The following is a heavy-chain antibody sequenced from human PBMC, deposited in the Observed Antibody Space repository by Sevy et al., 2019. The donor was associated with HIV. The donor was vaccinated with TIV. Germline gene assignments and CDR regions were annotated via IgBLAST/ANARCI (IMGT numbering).Heavy chain of an antibody. V-gene: IGHV1-69*13. D-gene: IGHD2-2*01. CDR2: IIPIFGTA. CDR1: GGTFSSYA. Sequence: ASVKVSCKASGGTFSSYAISWVRQAPGQGLEWMGGIIPIFGTANYAQKFQGRVTITADESTSTAYMELSSLRSEDTAMYYCARDHNQLLFDYWGQGTLVTVSS. J-gene: IGHJ4*02. CDR3: ARDHNQLLFDY.